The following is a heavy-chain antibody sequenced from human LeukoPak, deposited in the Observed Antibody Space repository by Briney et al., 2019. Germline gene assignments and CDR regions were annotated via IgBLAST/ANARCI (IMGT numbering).Heavy chain of an antibody. CDR2: ISTSSDTI. Sequence: GGSLRLSCAASGFTFSDYYMSWIRQAPGKGLEWVSFISTSSDTISYADSVKGRFTISRDNANNSLYLQMNSLRAEDTAVYYCARYDYGDYEDYYYFMDVWGKGTTVAVSS. J-gene: IGHJ6*03. V-gene: IGHV3-11*04. D-gene: IGHD4-17*01. CDR1: GFTFSDYY. CDR3: ARYDYGDYEDYYYFMDV.